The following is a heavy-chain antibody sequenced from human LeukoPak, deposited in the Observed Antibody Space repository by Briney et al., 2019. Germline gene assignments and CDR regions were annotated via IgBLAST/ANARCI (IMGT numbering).Heavy chain of an antibody. D-gene: IGHD3-3*01. CDR1: GCTFSSYS. Sequence: GGSLRLSCAASGCTFSSYSMNWVRQAPGKGLEWVSSISSSSSYIYYADSVKGRFTISRDNAKNSLYLQMNSLRAEDTAVYYCARVRFLEWLPSEDMDVWGKGTTVTVSS. V-gene: IGHV3-21*01. CDR3: ARVRFLEWLPSEDMDV. J-gene: IGHJ6*03. CDR2: ISSSSSYI.